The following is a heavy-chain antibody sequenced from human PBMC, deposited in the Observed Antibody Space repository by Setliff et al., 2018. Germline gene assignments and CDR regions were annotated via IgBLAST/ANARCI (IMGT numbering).Heavy chain of an antibody. CDR2: IDWDDD. D-gene: IGHD3-3*01. Sequence: SGPTLVNPTQTLTLTCTFSGFSLSTSGMCVSWIRQPPGKALEWLARIDWDDDSTSLKTRLTISKDTSKNQVVLTMTNMDPVDTATYYCARCITIFGVVIPNAFDYWGQGTLVTVSS. V-gene: IGHV2-70*11. CDR1: GFSLSTSGMC. CDR3: ARCITIFGVVIPNAFDY. J-gene: IGHJ4*02.